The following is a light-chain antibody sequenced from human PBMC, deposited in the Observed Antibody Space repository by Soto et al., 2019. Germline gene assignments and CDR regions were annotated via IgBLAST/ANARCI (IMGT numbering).Light chain of an antibody. CDR3: QQYNDWSWT. V-gene: IGKV3-15*01. CDR2: GAS. J-gene: IGKJ1*01. Sequence: EIVMTQSPATLSVSPGERATLSCRASQSISSNLVWYQQKAGQAPRLLIYGASTRATGIPARFSGGGSGTEFTLTLSSLQSEDFAVYYCQQYNDWSWTFGQGTKVDIK. CDR1: QSISSN.